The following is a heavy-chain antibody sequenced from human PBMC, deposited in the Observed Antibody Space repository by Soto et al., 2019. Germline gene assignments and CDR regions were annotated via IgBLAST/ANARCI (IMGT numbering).Heavy chain of an antibody. CDR1: GFTFSNYG. CDR3: APQGLGATGYLY. D-gene: IGHD1-26*01. Sequence: EVQLVESGGGLIQPGGSLRLFCAASGFTFSNYGMNWVRQAPGKGLEWVSYISDSGSTMYYQDSVKGRFTISRDNAKNSLFLHMNSLRAEDTAVYYCAPQGLGATGYLYWGQGTLVTVSS. V-gene: IGHV3-48*01. CDR2: ISDSGSTM. J-gene: IGHJ4*02.